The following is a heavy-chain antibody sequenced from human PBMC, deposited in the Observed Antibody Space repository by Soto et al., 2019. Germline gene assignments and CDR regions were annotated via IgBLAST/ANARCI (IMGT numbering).Heavy chain of an antibody. J-gene: IGHJ5*02. CDR2: MHHGGSY. Sequence: QVLLQESGPGLVKPSETLSLTCTVSDGSISSYYWSWIRQPPGKGLEWVGYMHHGGSYNYNPSLESRVTISVDTSKNQFSLNLRSVTAADTAVYYCARRYFGPGSYYFDPWGQGTLVTVSP. V-gene: IGHV4-59*01. CDR1: DGSISSYY. D-gene: IGHD3-10*01. CDR3: ARRYFGPGSYYFDP.